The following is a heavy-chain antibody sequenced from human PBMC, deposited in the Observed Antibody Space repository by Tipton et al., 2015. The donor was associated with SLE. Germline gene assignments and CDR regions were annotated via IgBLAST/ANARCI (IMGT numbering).Heavy chain of an antibody. CDR2: INHSGST. V-gene: IGHV4-39*07. CDR1: GGSISSGGYY. CDR3: ARSVGAGYMDV. J-gene: IGHJ6*03. D-gene: IGHD3-16*01. Sequence: TLSLTCTVSGGSISSGGYYWSWIRQPPGKGLEWIGGINHSGSTNYNPSLKSRVTTSVDTSKNQFSLKLTSVTAADTAVYYCARSVGAGYMDVWGKGTTVTVPS.